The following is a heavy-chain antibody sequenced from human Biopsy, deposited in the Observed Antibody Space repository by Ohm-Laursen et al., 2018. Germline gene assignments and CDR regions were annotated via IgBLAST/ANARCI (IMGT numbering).Heavy chain of an antibody. CDR3: VRGVDYYDPYHYYALDV. CDR1: GESFNGYY. D-gene: IGHD3-22*01. CDR2: INHSGRT. J-gene: IGHJ6*02. V-gene: IGHV4-34*01. Sequence: DTLSLTCAVSGESFNGYYWSWIRQTPGKGLERIGEINHSGRTNYNPSLKSRVTISVDTSKTQFSLKVRSVTAADTAVYYCVRGVDYYDPYHYYALDVWGQGTTVTVSS.